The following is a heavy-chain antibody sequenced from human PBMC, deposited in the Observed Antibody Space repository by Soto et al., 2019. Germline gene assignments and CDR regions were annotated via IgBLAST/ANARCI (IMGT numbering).Heavy chain of an antibody. Sequence: PSETLSLTCAVSGYSIRSGYFWGWIRQPPGKGLEWIGSMYHSGITYYNLPLKSRVTISVDTSKNQLSLKLSSATAADTAVYYCARSMYSTSAQLYYGMDVWVPETLLVTVSS. J-gene: IGHJ6*02. CDR1: GYSIRSGYF. V-gene: IGHV4-38-2*01. CDR2: MYHSGIT. D-gene: IGHD6-6*01. CDR3: ARSMYSTSAQLYYGMDV.